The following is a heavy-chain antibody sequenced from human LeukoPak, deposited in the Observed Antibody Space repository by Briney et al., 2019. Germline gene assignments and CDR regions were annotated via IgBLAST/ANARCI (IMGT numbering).Heavy chain of an antibody. J-gene: IGHJ4*02. Sequence: PSETLSLTCTVSGGSISSGGYYWSWIRQPAGKGLEWIGRIYTSGSTNYNPSLKSRVTISVDTSKNQFSLKLSSVTAADTAVYYCAGAPTYYGSGDYWGQGTLVTVSS. CDR1: GGSISSGGYY. V-gene: IGHV4-61*02. CDR2: IYTSGST. CDR3: AGAPTYYGSGDY. D-gene: IGHD3-10*01.